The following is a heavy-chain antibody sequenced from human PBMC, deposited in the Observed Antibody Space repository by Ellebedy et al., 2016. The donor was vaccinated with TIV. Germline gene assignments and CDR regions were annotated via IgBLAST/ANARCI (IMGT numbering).Heavy chain of an antibody. D-gene: IGHD3-22*01. V-gene: IGHV3-7*01. CDR3: ARGQDSSGYFPFDL. CDR2: IKKDGSDK. J-gene: IGHJ5*02. Sequence: GGSLRLSCAASGFTFTSFWMSWVRQAPGKGLDWVASIKKDGSDKYYADSVKGRFTISRDNAKNSLYLQMNNLRTEDSGVYYCARGQDSSGYFPFDLWGQGILVTVSS. CDR1: GFTFTSFW.